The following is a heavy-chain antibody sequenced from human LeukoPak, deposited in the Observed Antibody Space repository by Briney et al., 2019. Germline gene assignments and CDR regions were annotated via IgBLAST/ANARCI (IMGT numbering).Heavy chain of an antibody. CDR2: IKQDGSEK. V-gene: IGHV3-7*01. Sequence: GGSLRLSCAASGFTFSSYWMSWVRQAPGKGLEWVANIKQDGSEKYYVDPVKGRFTISRDNAKNSLYLQMNSLRAEDTAVYYCARGHYGDYLAYYYGMDVWGQGTTVTVSS. J-gene: IGHJ6*02. CDR3: ARGHYGDYLAYYYGMDV. D-gene: IGHD4-17*01. CDR1: GFTFSSYW.